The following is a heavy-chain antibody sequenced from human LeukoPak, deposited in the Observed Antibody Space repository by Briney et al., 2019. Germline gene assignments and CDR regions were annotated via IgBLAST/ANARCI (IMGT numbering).Heavy chain of an antibody. CDR2: IRPEGTTT. J-gene: IGHJ4*02. V-gene: IGHV3-74*03. CDR1: GFTFSTYW. D-gene: IGHD3-9*01. CDR3: ARDLDWILFDY. Sequence: GGSLRLACAASGFTFSTYWMHWVRQAPGKGLVWVARIRPEGTTTAYADSVKGRFTISRDNAKNTLFLQMNSLSAEDTAVYYCARDLDWILFDYWGQGTLVTVSS.